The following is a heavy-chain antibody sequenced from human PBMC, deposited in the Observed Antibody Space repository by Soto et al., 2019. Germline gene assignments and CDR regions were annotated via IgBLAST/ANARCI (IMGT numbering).Heavy chain of an antibody. V-gene: IGHV4-39*01. Sequence: SETLSLTCTVSGGSISSSSYYWGWIRQPPGKGLEWIGSIYYSGSTYYNPSLKSRVTISVDTSKNQFSLKLSSVTAADTAVYYCARQSYSSGWRYYYYGMDVWGQGTTVT. D-gene: IGHD6-19*01. CDR3: ARQSYSSGWRYYYYGMDV. CDR1: GGSISSSSYY. CDR2: IYYSGST. J-gene: IGHJ6*02.